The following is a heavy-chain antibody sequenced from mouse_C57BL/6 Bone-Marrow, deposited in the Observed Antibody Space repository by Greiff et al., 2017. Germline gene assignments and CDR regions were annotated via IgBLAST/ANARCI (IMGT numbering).Heavy chain of an antibody. CDR2: ISDGGSYT. Sequence: EVQGVESGGGLVKPGGSLKLSCAASGFTFSSYAMSWVRQTPEKRLEWVATISDGGSYTYYPDNVKGRFTISRDNAKNNLYLQLSHLKSEDTAMYYCARGRLDYFDYWGQGTTLTVSS. CDR3: ARGRLDYFDY. CDR1: GFTFSSYA. V-gene: IGHV5-4*01. J-gene: IGHJ2*01. D-gene: IGHD2-4*01.